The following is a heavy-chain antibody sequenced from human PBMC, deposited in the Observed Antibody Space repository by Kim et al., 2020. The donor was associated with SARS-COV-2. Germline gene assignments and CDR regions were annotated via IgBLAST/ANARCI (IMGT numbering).Heavy chain of an antibody. D-gene: IGHD7-27*01. V-gene: IGHV3-30-3*01. CDR2: ISYDGSNK. CDR3: AREIRTGDGAFDL. CDR1: GFTFSSHA. Sequence: GGSLRLSCAASGFTFSSHAMHWVRQAPGKGLEWVAVISYDGSNKYYADSVKGRFTISRDNSKNTLYLQMNSLRAGDTAVYYCAREIRTGDGAFDLWGQGTMVTVSS. J-gene: IGHJ3*01.